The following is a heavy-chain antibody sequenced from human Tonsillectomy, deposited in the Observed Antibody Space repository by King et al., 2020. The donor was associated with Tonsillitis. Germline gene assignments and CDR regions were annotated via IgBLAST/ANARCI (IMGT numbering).Heavy chain of an antibody. V-gene: IGHV1-2*02. CDR3: ATVGTPDAFDV. Sequence: QLVQSGAEVTKPGASVKVSCKAVGYDFTGYYMHWVRQAPGEGLEWVGWINPYSGVTNYAQKFRGRVTMTRDTSISTAYMDLSSLKSDDTAVYYCATVGTPDAFDVWGQGTMVTVSS. J-gene: IGHJ3*01. CDR1: GYDFTGYY. CDR2: INPYSGVT.